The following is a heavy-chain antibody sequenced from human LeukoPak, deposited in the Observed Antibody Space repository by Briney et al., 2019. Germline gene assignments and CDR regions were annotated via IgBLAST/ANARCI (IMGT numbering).Heavy chain of an antibody. CDR1: GYTFTSYG. CDR3: ARVDYGDGYFDY. CDR2: ISAYNGNT. J-gene: IGHJ4*02. V-gene: IGHV1-18*01. Sequence: ASVTVSCKASGYTFTSYGISWVRQAPGQGIEWMGWISAYNGNTNYAQKLQGRVTMTTDPSTSTAYMELRSLRSDDTAVYYCARVDYGDGYFDYWGQGTLVTVSS. D-gene: IGHD4-17*01.